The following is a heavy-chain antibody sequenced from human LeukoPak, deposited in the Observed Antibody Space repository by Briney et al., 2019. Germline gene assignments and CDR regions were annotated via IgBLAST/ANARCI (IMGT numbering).Heavy chain of an antibody. J-gene: IGHJ4*02. CDR3: ATLDSYYDKSGRPLLPD. V-gene: IGHV1-24*01. CDR1: GYSVTELS. D-gene: IGHD3-22*01. Sequence: ASVKVSCKVSGYSVTELSMRWVRQAPGPGLEWMGGFNREDAAPIYAQQFQGRVTMTEDTSTDTAYMELSSLRSEDTALYYCATLDSYYDKSGRPLLPDWGQGTLVAVSS. CDR2: FNREDAAP.